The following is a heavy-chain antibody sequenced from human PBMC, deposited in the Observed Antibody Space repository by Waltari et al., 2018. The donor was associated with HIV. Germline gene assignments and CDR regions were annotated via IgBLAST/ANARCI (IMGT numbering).Heavy chain of an antibody. CDR3: AKDSSSVGTTIRFDP. J-gene: IGHJ5*02. D-gene: IGHD1-26*01. CDR2: ISGSGGGT. V-gene: IGHV3-23*01. Sequence: EVQLLESGGDLVQPGGSLRLSCAASGFTFSSYALSWVCQATGKGLEWVSGISGSGGGTYYADSVKGRFTISRDNSKNMLYLQMNSLRADDTAVYYCAKDSSSVGTTIRFDPWGQGTLVTVSS. CDR1: GFTFSSYA.